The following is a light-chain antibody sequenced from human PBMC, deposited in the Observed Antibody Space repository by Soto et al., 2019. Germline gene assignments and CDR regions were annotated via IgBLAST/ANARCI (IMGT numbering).Light chain of an antibody. CDR3: HQRSNWPPT. V-gene: IGKV3-11*01. Sequence: EIVLTQSPATLSLSPGETATLSCRASQSVSSYLAWYQQKPGQGPRLLIYDASNMATGIPARFSGSGSGTDFTLTISGLEPEDFALYYCHQRSNWPPTFGQGTRLEIK. J-gene: IGKJ5*01. CDR2: DAS. CDR1: QSVSSY.